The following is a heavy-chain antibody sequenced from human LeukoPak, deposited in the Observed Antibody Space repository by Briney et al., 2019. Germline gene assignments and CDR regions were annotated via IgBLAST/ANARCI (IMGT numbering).Heavy chain of an antibody. CDR1: GGSISSSSYY. D-gene: IGHD5-12*01. CDR3: ARISGGPPDYRYQFDY. CDR2: IYYSGST. J-gene: IGHJ4*02. Sequence: SETLSLTCTVSGGSISSSSYYWGWIRQPPGKGLEWIGSIYYSGSTYYNPSLKSRVTISVDTSKNQFSLKLSSVTAADTAVYYCARISGGPPDYRYQFDYWGQGTLVTVSS. V-gene: IGHV4-39*07.